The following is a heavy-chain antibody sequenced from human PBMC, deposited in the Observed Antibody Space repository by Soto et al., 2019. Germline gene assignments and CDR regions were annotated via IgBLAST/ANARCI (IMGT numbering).Heavy chain of an antibody. CDR2: FDPEDGET. CDR3: ATGSPSDYGDYDAFEF. J-gene: IGHJ3*01. CDR1: GYTLTELS. Sequence: KFSCKVSGYTLTELSMHWVRQAPGKGLEWMGGFDPEDGETIYAQKFQGRVTMTEDTSTDTAYMELSSLRSEDTAVYYCATGSPSDYGDYDAFEFWGQGTMVTVSS. V-gene: IGHV1-24*01. D-gene: IGHD4-17*01.